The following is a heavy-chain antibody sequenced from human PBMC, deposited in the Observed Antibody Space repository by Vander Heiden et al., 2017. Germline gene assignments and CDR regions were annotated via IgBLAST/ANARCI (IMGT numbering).Heavy chain of an antibody. D-gene: IGHD6-19*01. CDR2: TYYRSKWYI. V-gene: IGHV6-1*01. J-gene: IGHJ4*02. CDR3: ASGRQATGWGC. Sequence: QVQLQPSGPGLVTPSPTLSLTCAISGDSASSDSGAWNWIRQSPSRGLEWLGRTYYRSKWYIEYAVSVKGRITINADTSRNQFSLQLDSVTPEDTALYYCASGRQATGWGCWGQGTLVTVSS. CDR1: GDSASSDSGA.